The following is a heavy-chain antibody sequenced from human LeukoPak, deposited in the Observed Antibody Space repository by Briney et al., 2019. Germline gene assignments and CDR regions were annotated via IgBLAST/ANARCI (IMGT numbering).Heavy chain of an antibody. CDR2: ISGSGGST. CDR1: GFTFSSYS. CDR3: AKGLYNWNYIGAFDI. J-gene: IGHJ3*02. Sequence: PGGSLRLSCAASGFTFSSYSMNWVRQAPGKGLEWVSAISGSGGSTYYADSVKGRFTISRDNSKNTLYLQMNSLRAEDTAVYYCAKGLYNWNYIGAFDIWGQGTMVTVSS. V-gene: IGHV3-23*01. D-gene: IGHD1-7*01.